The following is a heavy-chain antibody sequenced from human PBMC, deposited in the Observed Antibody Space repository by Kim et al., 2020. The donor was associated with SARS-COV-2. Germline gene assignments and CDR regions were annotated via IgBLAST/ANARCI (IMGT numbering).Heavy chain of an antibody. Sequence: SLKSRVTISVDTSKNQFSRKLSSVTAAETAVYYCARTRITMIVVVTHFDYWGQGTLVTVSS. V-gene: IGHV4-31*02. CDR3: ARTRITMIVVVTHFDY. J-gene: IGHJ4*02. D-gene: IGHD3-22*01.